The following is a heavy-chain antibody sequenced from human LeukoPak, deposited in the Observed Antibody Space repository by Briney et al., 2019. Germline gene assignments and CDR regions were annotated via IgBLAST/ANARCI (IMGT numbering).Heavy chain of an antibody. CDR1: GFTFSSYG. V-gene: IGHV3-30*02. J-gene: IGHJ4*02. CDR2: IRHDGSNK. CDR3: AKPDRKYCSSTSCRGWYFDY. D-gene: IGHD2-2*01. Sequence: GGSLRLSCAASGFTFSSYGMHWVRQAPGKGLEWVAFIRHDGSNKYYADSVKGRFTISRDNSKNTLYLQMNSLRAEDTAVYYCAKPDRKYCSSTSCRGWYFDYWGQGTLVTVSS.